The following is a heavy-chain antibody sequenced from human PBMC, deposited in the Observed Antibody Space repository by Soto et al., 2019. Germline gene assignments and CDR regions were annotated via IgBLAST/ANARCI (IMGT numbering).Heavy chain of an antibody. J-gene: IGHJ4*02. CDR1: GGSISDYQ. CDR3: ARMRGLGEISPYLDY. Sequence: QVRLQESGPGLVKPAETLSLTCSISGGSISDYQWNWIRQPPGKGLEWIGYIYYSGRTNYNPSLKSRLTISLDTSTRQFSLSLRSVTAADTAVYYCARMRGLGEISPYLDYWGQGALVTVSS. D-gene: IGHD3-16*01. CDR2: IYYSGRT. V-gene: IGHV4-59*01.